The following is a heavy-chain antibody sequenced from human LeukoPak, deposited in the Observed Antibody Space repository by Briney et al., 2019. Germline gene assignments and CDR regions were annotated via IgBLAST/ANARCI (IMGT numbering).Heavy chain of an antibody. J-gene: IGHJ4*02. V-gene: IGHV4-4*07. D-gene: IGHD2-21*02. CDR1: GGSNSSYY. CDR3: ARVHAYCGGYCYSW. Sequence: PSETLSLTCTVSGGSNSSYYWSWIRQPAGKGLEWIGRIYTSGSTNYNPSLKSRVTMSVDTSKNQFSLKLSSVTAADTAVYYCARVHAYCGGYCYSWWGQGTLVTVSS. CDR2: IYTSGST.